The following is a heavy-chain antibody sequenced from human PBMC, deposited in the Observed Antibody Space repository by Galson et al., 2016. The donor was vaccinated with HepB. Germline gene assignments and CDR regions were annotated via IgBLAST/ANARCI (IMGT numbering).Heavy chain of an antibody. Sequence: SLRLSCAASGFTFNIYAMSWVRQAPGKGLEWVAAIAGSGAPPNYADSVKGRFTISRDNSKNTLYLQMNRLRAEDTAVYYCAKGLYGDYSYFDDWGQGTLVTVSS. CDR3: AKGLYGDYSYFDD. D-gene: IGHD4-17*01. CDR2: IAGSGAPP. V-gene: IGHV3-23*01. J-gene: IGHJ4*02. CDR1: GFTFNIYA.